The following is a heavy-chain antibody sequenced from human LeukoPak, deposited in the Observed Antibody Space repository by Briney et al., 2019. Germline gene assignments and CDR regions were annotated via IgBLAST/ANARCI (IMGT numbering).Heavy chain of an antibody. CDR2: INPNSGGT. D-gene: IGHD3-3*01. Sequence: ASVKVSCKASGYTFTGYYMHWVRQAPGQGLEWMGWINPNSGGTNYAQKFQGRVTMTRDTSISTAYMELSRLRSDDTAVYYCARDIGDFWSGYPSGYWGQGTLVTVSS. V-gene: IGHV1-2*02. CDR3: ARDIGDFWSGYPSGY. J-gene: IGHJ4*02. CDR1: GYTFTGYY.